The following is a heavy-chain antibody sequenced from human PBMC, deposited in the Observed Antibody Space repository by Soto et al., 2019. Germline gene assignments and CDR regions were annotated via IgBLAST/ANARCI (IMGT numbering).Heavy chain of an antibody. V-gene: IGHV3-53*01. CDR2: IYSGGST. Sequence: EVQLVESGGGLIQPGGSLRLSCAASGFTVSSNFMSWVRQAPGKGLEWVTAIYSGGSTYYADSVKGRFTISRDNSNNTLYLQMTSLRAEDTAVYYCARDIQGGDSAALFDYWGPGPLVTVSS. CDR3: ARDIQGGDSAALFDY. J-gene: IGHJ4*02. D-gene: IGHD2-21*02. CDR1: GFTVSSNF.